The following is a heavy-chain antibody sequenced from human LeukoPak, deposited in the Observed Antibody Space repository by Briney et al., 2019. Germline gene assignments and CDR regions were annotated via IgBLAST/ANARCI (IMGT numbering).Heavy chain of an antibody. CDR3: ARDTAMALDY. CDR2: IKSKTDGGTT. Sequence: GGSLRLSCAASGFTFSNAWMNWVRQAPGKGLEWVGRIKSKTDGGTTDYAAPVKGRFTISRDDSKNTLYLQMNSLRAEDTAVYYCARDTAMALDYWGQGTLVTVSS. V-gene: IGHV3-15*07. D-gene: IGHD5-18*01. CDR1: GFTFSNAW. J-gene: IGHJ4*02.